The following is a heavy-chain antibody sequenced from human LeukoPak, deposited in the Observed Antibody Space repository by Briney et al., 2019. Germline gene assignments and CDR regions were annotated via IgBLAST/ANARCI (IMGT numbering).Heavy chain of an antibody. CDR2: IYSGGNT. D-gene: IGHD6-19*01. V-gene: IGHV3-66*01. CDR3: ARGGSGWYHDY. Sequence: GGSLRLSCAASGFTVSSNYMCWVRLPPGKGLEWVSVIYSGGNTYYADSVKGRFTISRDNAKNSLYLQMNSLRAEDTAVYYCARGGSGWYHDYWGQGTLVTVSS. CDR1: GFTVSSNY. J-gene: IGHJ4*02.